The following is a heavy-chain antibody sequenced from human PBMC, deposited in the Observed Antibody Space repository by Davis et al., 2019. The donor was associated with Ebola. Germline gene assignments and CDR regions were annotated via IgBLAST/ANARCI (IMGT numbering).Heavy chain of an antibody. CDR3: AKVSDSIGYDY. CDR2: IYRDERT. CDR1: GFIFSDKY. Sequence: GESLKISCAASGFIFSDKYMSWVRQAPGKGLEWVSVIYRDERTYYADSVKGRFTMSRDNSKDTLYLQMTSLRADDTAIYYCAKVSDSIGYDYWGQGTLVTVSS. V-gene: IGHV3-53*01. D-gene: IGHD3-22*01. J-gene: IGHJ4*02.